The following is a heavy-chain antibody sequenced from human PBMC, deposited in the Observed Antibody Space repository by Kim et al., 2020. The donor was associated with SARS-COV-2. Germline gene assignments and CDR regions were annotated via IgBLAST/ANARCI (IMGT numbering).Heavy chain of an antibody. CDR1: GGSISSSSYY. CDR3: ATSIAVAGPGGAFDI. CDR2: IYYSGST. J-gene: IGHJ3*02. V-gene: IGHV4-39*01. D-gene: IGHD6-19*01. Sequence: SETLSLTCTVSGGSISSSSYYWGWIRQPPGKGLEWIGSIYYSGSTYYNPSLKSRVTISVDTSKNQFSLKLSSVTAADTAVYYCATSIAVAGPGGAFDIWGQGTMVTVSS.